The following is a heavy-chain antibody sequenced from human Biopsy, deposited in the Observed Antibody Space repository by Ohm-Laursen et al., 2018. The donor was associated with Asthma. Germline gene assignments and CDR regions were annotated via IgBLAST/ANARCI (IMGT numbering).Heavy chain of an antibody. CDR2: IYWDDYN. J-gene: IGHJ5*02. CDR3: ALSQDSGFDDHSPSWFDP. CDR1: GSSLRTPGVG. Sequence: TQTLTLTWSFSGSSLRTPGVGVGWIRQSPGKALEWLALIYWDDYNLFRPSLKRRLTITKDPSKNQVVLTMTKMDPVDSGTYYCALSQDSGFDDHSPSWFDPWGQGTLVTVSS. V-gene: IGHV2-5*02. D-gene: IGHD3-9*01.